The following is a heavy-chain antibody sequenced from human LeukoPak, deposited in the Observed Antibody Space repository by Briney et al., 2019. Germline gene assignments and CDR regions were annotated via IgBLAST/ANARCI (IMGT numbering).Heavy chain of an antibody. CDR2: TYYRSKWYN. D-gene: IGHD4-23*01. J-gene: IGHJ6*03. CDR1: GDSVSSNSAA. V-gene: IGHV6-1*01. Sequence: SQTLSLTCAISGDSVSSNSAAWNWIRQSPSRGLQWLGRTYYRSKWYNDYTVSMRSRITINPDTSKNQFSLQLNSVTPEDTAVYYCARGMVKINYYMDVWGKGTTVTVSS. CDR3: ARGMVKINYYMDV.